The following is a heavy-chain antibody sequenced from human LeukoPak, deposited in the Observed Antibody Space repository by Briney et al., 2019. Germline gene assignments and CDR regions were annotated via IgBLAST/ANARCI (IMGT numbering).Heavy chain of an antibody. J-gene: IGHJ1*01. V-gene: IGHV4-59*01. CDR2: IYYSGST. Sequence: SETLSLTCTVSGGSISSYYWSWIRQPPGKGLEWVGYIYYSGSTNYNPSLKSRVTISVDTSKNQFSLKLSSVTAADTAVYYCARGEDCGGDCYSAEYFQHWGQGTLVTVSS. CDR3: ARGEDCGGDCYSAEYFQH. CDR1: GGSISSYY. D-gene: IGHD2-21*02.